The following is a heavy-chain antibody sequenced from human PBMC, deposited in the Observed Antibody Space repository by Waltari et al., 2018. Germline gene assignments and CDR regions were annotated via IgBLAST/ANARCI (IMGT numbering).Heavy chain of an antibody. Sequence: QVQLQESGPGLVKPSGTLSLTCAVSGGSISSSNWWSWVRQPPGKGLEWIGEIYHSGCTYYNPSLKSGVAISVDKSKNQFSLRLSSVTAADTAVYYCARGAMVRGVRAYYYYGMDVWGQGTTVTVSS. V-gene: IGHV4-4*02. D-gene: IGHD3-10*01. CDR1: GGSISSSNW. CDR3: ARGAMVRGVRAYYYYGMDV. J-gene: IGHJ6*02. CDR2: IYHSGCT.